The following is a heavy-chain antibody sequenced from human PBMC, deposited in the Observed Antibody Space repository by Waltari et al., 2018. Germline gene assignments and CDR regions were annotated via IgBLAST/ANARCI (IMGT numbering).Heavy chain of an antibody. CDR2: INHRGST. V-gene: IGHV4-34*01. J-gene: IGHJ5*02. D-gene: IGHD3-22*01. Sequence: QVQLQQWGAGLLKPSETLSLTCAVYGGSFSGYYWSWIRQPPGRGLEGVGEINHRGSTNDNPSLKSQVTISVDTSKNQFSLKLSSVTAADTAVYYCARGHRYYDSSGYGRWFDPWGQGTLVTVSS. CDR1: GGSFSGYY. CDR3: ARGHRYYDSSGYGRWFDP.